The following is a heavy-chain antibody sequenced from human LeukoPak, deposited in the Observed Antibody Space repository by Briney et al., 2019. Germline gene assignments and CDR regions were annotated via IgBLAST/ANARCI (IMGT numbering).Heavy chain of an antibody. CDR1: GASISSSNYY. CDR2: MYYGGST. Sequence: SETLSLTCTVSGASISSSNYYWGWIRQPPGKGLEWIGSMYYGGSTYYNPALQSRVTISVDTSKNQFSLRLTSVTAADTAVYYCARVPSYYYYMDVWGKGTTVTVSS. J-gene: IGHJ6*03. V-gene: IGHV4-39*01. CDR3: ARVPSYYYYMDV.